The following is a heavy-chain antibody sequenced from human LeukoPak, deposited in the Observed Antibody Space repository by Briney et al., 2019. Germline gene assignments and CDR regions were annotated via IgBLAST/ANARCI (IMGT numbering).Heavy chain of an antibody. CDR2: IYSADSA. V-gene: IGHV3-53*01. D-gene: IGHD1-26*01. Sequence: GGSLRLSCAASGFTVSRNYMSWVRQAPGKGLEWVSVIYSADSAYYADSVRGRFTISRDNTKNTLYLQMNSLRADDTAVYYCAREVGGAATNYFDYWGQGTPVTASS. J-gene: IGHJ4*02. CDR1: GFTVSRNY. CDR3: AREVGGAATNYFDY.